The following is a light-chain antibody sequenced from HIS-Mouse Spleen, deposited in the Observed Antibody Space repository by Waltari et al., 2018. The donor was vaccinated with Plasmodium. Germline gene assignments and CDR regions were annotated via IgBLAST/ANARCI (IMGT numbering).Light chain of an antibody. CDR1: QSVSSSY. V-gene: IGKV3-20*01. Sequence: EIVLTQSPGTLSLSPGERATLSCRASQSVSSSYLAWYQQKPGQAPRLLIYGASSSATGIPDFTLTISRLEPEDFAVYYCQQYGSSPPYTFGQGTKLEIK. J-gene: IGKJ2*01. CDR2: GAS. CDR3: QQYGSSPPYT.